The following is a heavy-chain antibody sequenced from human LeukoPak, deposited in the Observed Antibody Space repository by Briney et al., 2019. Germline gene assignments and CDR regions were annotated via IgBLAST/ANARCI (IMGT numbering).Heavy chain of an antibody. CDR3: VKDVSRGGYSSRIDS. Sequence: PGGTLRLSCAASGFTFSNYGMSWVRQAAGKGLEWVSPLRGGGINSYYADSVKGRFTVSRDNANNTLYLQMNILRAEDTALYYCVKDVSRGGYSSRIDSWGQGTLVIVSS. V-gene: IGHV3-23*01. D-gene: IGHD3-16*01. CDR2: LRGGGINS. CDR1: GFTFSNYG. J-gene: IGHJ4*02.